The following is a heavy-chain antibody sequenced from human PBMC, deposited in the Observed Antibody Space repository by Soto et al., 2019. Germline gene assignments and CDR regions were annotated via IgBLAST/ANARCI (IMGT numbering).Heavy chain of an antibody. CDR1: GYTFTGYY. J-gene: IGHJ6*02. V-gene: IGHV1-2*04. CDR2: INPNSGGT. CDR3: ASSSTARDPRMDV. D-gene: IGHD2-21*02. Sequence: ASVKVSCKASGYTFTGYYMHWVRQAPGQGLEWMGWINPNSGGTNYAQKFQGWVTITRDTSISTAYMELSRLRSDDTAVYYCASSSTARDPRMDVWGQGTTVTVSS.